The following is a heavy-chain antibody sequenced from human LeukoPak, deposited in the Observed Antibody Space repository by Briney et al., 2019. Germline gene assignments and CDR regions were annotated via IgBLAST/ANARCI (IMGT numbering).Heavy chain of an antibody. D-gene: IGHD5-24*01. CDR2: VSRSGGAT. V-gene: IGHV3-23*01. CDR3: ATQAQGYNSYFDY. J-gene: IGHJ4*02. CDR1: GFSFTSYA. Sequence: GGSLRLSCAASGFSFTSYAMSWVRQAQGKGLEWVSAVSRSGGATYYADSVKGRFTISRDNSKNTLFLQMNNLRPEDAAVYYCATQAQGYNSYFDYWGQGTLVTVSS.